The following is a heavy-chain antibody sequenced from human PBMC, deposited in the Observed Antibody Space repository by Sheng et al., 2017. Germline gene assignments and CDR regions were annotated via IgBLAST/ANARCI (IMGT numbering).Heavy chain of an antibody. CDR2: IIPIFGTA. Sequence: QVQLVQSGAEVKKPGSSVKVSCKASGGTFSSYAISWVRQAPGQGLEWMGGIIPIFGTANYAQKFQGRVTITADESTSTAYMELSSLRSEDTAVYYCASNVVTVRFLEWLNYYMDVWGQGTTVTVSS. CDR3: ASNVVTVRFLEWLNYYMDV. CDR1: GGTFSSYA. J-gene: IGHJ6*03. V-gene: IGHV1-69*13. D-gene: IGHD3-3*01.